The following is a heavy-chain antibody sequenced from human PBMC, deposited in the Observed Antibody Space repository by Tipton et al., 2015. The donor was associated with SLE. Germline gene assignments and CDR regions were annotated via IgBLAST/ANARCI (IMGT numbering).Heavy chain of an antibody. Sequence: SLRLSCAASGFTFSNSWMSWVRQAPGKGLEWVANIKEDGSDKYYVDSVKGRFTISRDNSRNTLSLEMNSLRAEDTAVYYCAKARTTVTPFDAFEIWGQGTTVTVSS. CDR3: AKARTTVTPFDAFEI. CDR2: IKEDGSDK. J-gene: IGHJ3*02. CDR1: GFTFSNSW. V-gene: IGHV3-7*03. D-gene: IGHD4-17*01.